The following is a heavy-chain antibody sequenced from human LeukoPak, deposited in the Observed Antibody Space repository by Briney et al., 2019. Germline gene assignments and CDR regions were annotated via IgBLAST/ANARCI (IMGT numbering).Heavy chain of an antibody. CDR1: GFSFSSYS. J-gene: IGHJ3*02. CDR3: AKGYSSGWDLAFDI. V-gene: IGHV3-23*01. D-gene: IGHD6-19*01. Sequence: GGSLRLSCAASGFSFSSYSMNWVRQAPGKGLEWVSVISDSGGTKYAGSVKGRFTISRDNSKNTLYLQMNSLRAEDTAVYYCAKGYSSGWDLAFDIWGQGTMVTVSS. CDR2: ISDSGGT.